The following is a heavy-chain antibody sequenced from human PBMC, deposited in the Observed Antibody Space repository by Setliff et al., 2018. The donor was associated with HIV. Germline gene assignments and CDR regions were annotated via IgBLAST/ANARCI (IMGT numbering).Heavy chain of an antibody. V-gene: IGHV4-61*09. CDR3: ARGDGTKYYYYYYMDV. CDR2: IHTSGST. J-gene: IGHJ6*03. Sequence: TLSLTCSVSSDSISSGSHYWSWIRLPAGKGLEWIGQIHTSGSTNYNPSLKSRLTISIDTSKNQFSLKLSSVTAADTAVYYCARGDGTKYYYYYYMDVWGKGTTVTVSS. D-gene: IGHD1-7*01. CDR1: SDSISSGSHY.